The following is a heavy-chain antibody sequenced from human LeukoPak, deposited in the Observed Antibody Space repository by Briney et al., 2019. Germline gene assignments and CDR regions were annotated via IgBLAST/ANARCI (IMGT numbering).Heavy chain of an antibody. V-gene: IGHV3-11*01. Sequence: GGSLRLSCAASGFTFSDYYMSWIRQAPGKGLEWVSHIGSSGGTIYYADSVKGRFTISRDNANNSLFLQMDSLRAEDTAVYYCARYYYDTSGYYFDYWGQGTLVTVSS. CDR3: ARYYYDTSGYYFDY. CDR1: GFTFSDYY. J-gene: IGHJ4*02. D-gene: IGHD3-22*01. CDR2: IGSSGGTI.